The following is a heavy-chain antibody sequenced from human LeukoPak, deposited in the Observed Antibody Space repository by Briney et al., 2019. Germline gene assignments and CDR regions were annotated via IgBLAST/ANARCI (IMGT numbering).Heavy chain of an antibody. CDR2: ISYDGSNK. V-gene: IGHV3-30*18. J-gene: IGHJ6*02. CDR1: GFTFSSYG. D-gene: IGHD3-22*01. CDR3: AKDLFRNYDSSGYYYYYGMDV. Sequence: PGGSLRLSCAASGFTFSSYGMHWVRQAPGKGLEWVAVISYDGSNKYYADSVKGRFTISRDNSKNTLYLQMNSLRAEDTAVYYCAKDLFRNYDSSGYYYYYGMDVWGQGTTVTVSS.